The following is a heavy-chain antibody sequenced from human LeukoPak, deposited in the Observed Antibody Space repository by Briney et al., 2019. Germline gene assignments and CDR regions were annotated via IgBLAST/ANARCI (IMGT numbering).Heavy chain of an antibody. J-gene: IGHJ6*03. D-gene: IGHD3-10*01. CDR1: GGTFSSYA. Sequence: SVKVSCKASGGTFSSYAISWVRQAPGQGLEWMGGIIPIFGTANYAQNFQGRVTITTDESTSTAYMELSSLRSEDTAVYYCARAPPYGSGSYYYYYYMDVWGKGTTVTVSS. V-gene: IGHV1-69*05. CDR2: IIPIFGTA. CDR3: ARAPPYGSGSYYYYYYMDV.